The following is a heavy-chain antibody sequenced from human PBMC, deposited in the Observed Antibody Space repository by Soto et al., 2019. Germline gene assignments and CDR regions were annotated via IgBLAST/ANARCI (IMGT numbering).Heavy chain of an antibody. CDR1: GFTFSSFA. CDR3: AKENSASYYGGGDY. V-gene: IGHV3-23*01. CDR2: VSGSGGST. J-gene: IGHJ4*02. Sequence: EVQLLESGGGLVQPGGSLRLSCAASGFTFSSFAMNWVRQAPGKGLEWVSGVSGSGGSTYYADSVKGRFTISRDKAKNTVDLQMNSLRAEDTAVYYCAKENSASYYGGGDYWGQGTLVTVSS. D-gene: IGHD1-26*01.